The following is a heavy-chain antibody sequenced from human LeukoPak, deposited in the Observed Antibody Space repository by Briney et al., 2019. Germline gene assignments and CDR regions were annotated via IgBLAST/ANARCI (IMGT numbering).Heavy chain of an antibody. J-gene: IGHJ4*02. CDR3: AREKRYGPGSYYKRVDY. CDR2: IWYDGSNK. V-gene: IGHV3-33*01. D-gene: IGHD3-10*01. CDR1: GFTFSSYG. Sequence: GRSLRLSCAASGFTFSSYGMHWVRQAPGKGLEWVAVIWYDGSNKYYADSVKGRFTISRDNSKNTLYLQMNSLRAEDTAVYYCAREKRYGPGSYYKRVDYWGQGTLVTVSS.